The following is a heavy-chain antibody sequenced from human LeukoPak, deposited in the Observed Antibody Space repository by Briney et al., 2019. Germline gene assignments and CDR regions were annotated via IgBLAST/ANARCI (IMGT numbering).Heavy chain of an antibody. D-gene: IGHD3-22*01. V-gene: IGHV4-31*11. Sequence: ASETLSLTCAVYGGSFSGYYWSWIRQHPGKGLEWIGYIYYSGSTYYNPSLKSRVTISVDTSKNQFSLKLSSVTAADTAVYYCARTNGGYYYDSSVSLYYFDYWGQGTLVTVSS. CDR3: ARTNGGYYYDSSVSLYYFDY. J-gene: IGHJ4*02. CDR1: GGSFSGYY. CDR2: IYYSGST.